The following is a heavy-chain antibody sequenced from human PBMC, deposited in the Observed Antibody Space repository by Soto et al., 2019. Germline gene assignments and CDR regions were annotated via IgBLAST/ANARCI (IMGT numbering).Heavy chain of an antibody. D-gene: IGHD6-13*01. J-gene: IGHJ5*02. V-gene: IGHV3-30*18. CDR2: ISYDGSNK. CDR1: GFTFSRYG. CDR3: AKDPGPLSTIAAAGTMLLPWFDP. Sequence: GGSLRLSCAASGFTFSRYGMHWVRQAPGKGLEWVAVISYDGSNKYYADSVKGRFTISRDNSKNTLYLQMNSLRAEDTAVYYCAKDPGPLSTIAAAGTMLLPWFDPWGQGTLVTVSS.